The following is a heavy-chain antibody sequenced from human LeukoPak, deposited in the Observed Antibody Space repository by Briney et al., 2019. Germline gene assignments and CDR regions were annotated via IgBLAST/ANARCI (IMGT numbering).Heavy chain of an antibody. CDR1: GGTFSSYA. CDR3: ASESIDCGGDCSQDLHHYYGMDV. Sequence: ASVKVSCKASGGTFSSYAISWVRQAPGQGLEWMGGIIPIFGTANYAQKFQGRVTITADESTSTAYTELSSLRSEDTAVYYCASESIDCGGDCSQDLHHYYGMDVWGQGTTVTVSS. J-gene: IGHJ6*02. V-gene: IGHV1-69*01. D-gene: IGHD2-21*02. CDR2: IIPIFGTA.